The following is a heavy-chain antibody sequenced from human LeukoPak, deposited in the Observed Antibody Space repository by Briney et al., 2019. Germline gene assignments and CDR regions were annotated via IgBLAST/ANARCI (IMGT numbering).Heavy chain of an antibody. CDR2: INPNSGGT. CDR1: GYTFTGYY. D-gene: IGHD7-27*01. V-gene: IGHV1-2*02. Sequence: AAVNVSFKSSGYTFTGYYMHWLRQAPGQGLEWMGCINPNSGGTNYAQKFQGRVTMTRDTSISTAYMELSRPRSDDTAVYYCARALGTPDYWGQGTLVTVSS. CDR3: ARALGTPDY. J-gene: IGHJ4*02.